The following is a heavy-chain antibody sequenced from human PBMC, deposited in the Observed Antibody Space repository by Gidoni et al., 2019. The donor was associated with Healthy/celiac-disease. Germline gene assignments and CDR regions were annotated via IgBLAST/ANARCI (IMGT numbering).Heavy chain of an antibody. J-gene: IGHJ4*02. CDR3: ARGRGPIGPTTVTGGFDY. CDR1: GGSFSGYY. V-gene: IGHV4-34*01. CDR2: INHSGST. D-gene: IGHD4-17*01. Sequence: QVQLQQWGAGLLKPSETLSLTCAVYGGSFSGYYWSWIRQPPGKGLEWIGEINHSGSTNYNPSLKSRVTISVDTSKNQFSLKLSSVTAADTAVYYCARGRGPIGPTTVTGGFDYWGQGTLVTASS.